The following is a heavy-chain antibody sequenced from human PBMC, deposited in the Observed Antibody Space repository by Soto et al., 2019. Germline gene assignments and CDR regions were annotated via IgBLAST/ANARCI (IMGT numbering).Heavy chain of an antibody. CDR1: GGSISSESYF. D-gene: IGHD2-8*02. Sequence: SETLSLTCTVSGGSISSESYFWAWIRQPPGKGPEWIGTIYYTGDSYYNPSLKSRVTISVDTSKNQFSLKLSSVTAADTAVYYCARDKITGLFEYWGQGTLVTVSS. CDR3: ARDKITGLFEY. CDR2: IYYTGDS. J-gene: IGHJ4*02. V-gene: IGHV4-39*02.